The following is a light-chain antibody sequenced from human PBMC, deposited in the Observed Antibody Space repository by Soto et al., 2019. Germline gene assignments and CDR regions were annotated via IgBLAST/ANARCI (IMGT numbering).Light chain of an antibody. V-gene: IGLV2-14*01. CDR2: EVS. J-gene: IGLJ1*01. Sequence: QSALTQPASVSGSPGPSITISCTGTSSDVGAYNLVSWYQHHPGKAPKLLISEVSNRPSGVSDRFSGSKSGNTASLAISGLQAEDEADYYCASLTTTSFVFGTGTKVTVL. CDR3: ASLTTTSFV. CDR1: SSDVGAYNL.